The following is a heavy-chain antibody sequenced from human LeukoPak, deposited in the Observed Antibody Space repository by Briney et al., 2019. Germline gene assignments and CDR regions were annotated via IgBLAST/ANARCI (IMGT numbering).Heavy chain of an antibody. J-gene: IGHJ6*03. CDR2: MSPNSGNT. V-gene: IGHV1-8*01. CDR3: ARGHRRAAAGLYYMDV. CDR1: GYTFTSYD. Sequence: GASVKVSCKASGYTFTSYDMHWVRQAPGQGLEWMGWMSPNSGNTGYAQKFQGRVTMTRNTSISTAYMDLSSLRSEDTAVYYCARGHRRAAAGLYYMDVWGKGTTVTVSS. D-gene: IGHD6-13*01.